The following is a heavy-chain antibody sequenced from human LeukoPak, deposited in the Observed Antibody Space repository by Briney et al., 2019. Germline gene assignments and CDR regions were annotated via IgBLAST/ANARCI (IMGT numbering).Heavy chain of an antibody. CDR3: ARAPITIFGVVKYYFDY. D-gene: IGHD3-3*01. Sequence: GGSLRLSCAASGFTFSSYWMSWVRQAPGKGLEWVANIKQDGSEKYYVDSVKGRSTISRDNAKNSLYLQMNSLRAEDMAVYYCARAPITIFGVVKYYFDYWGQGTLVTVSS. CDR2: IKQDGSEK. V-gene: IGHV3-7*01. CDR1: GFTFSSYW. J-gene: IGHJ4*02.